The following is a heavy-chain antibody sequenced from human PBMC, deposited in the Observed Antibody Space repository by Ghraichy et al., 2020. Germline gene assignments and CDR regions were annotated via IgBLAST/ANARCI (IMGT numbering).Heavy chain of an antibody. CDR2: ISYDGSNK. CDR1: GFTFSSYA. J-gene: IGHJ6*02. CDR3: ARELSSGWPTYYYYYGMDV. V-gene: IGHV3-30*04. D-gene: IGHD6-19*01. Sequence: GSLRLSCAASGFTFSSYAMHWVRQAPGKGLEWVAVISYDGSNKYYADSVKGRFTISRDNSKNTLYLQMNSLRAEDTAVYYCARELSSGWPTYYYYYGMDVWGQGTTVTVSS.